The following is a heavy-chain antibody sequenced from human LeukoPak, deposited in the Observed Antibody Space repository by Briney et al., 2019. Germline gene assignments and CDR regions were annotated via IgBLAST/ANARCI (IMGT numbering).Heavy chain of an antibody. CDR3: ARLYYYDSSGFDY. V-gene: IGHV4-39*01. Sequence: SETLSLTCTVSGGSISSSSYYWGWIRQPPGKGLEWIGSIYYSGSTYYNPSLKSRVTISVDTSKNQFSLKLSSVTAADTAVYYCARLYYYDSSGFDYRGQGTLVTVSS. CDR1: GGSISSSSYY. J-gene: IGHJ4*02. CDR2: IYYSGST. D-gene: IGHD3-22*01.